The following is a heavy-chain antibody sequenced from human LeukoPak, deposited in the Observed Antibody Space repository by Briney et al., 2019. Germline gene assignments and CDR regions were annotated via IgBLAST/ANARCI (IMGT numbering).Heavy chain of an antibody. D-gene: IGHD1-26*01. V-gene: IGHV3-21*01. Sequence: GRSLRLSCAASGFTFNSYTMTWVRQAPGKGLEWVSSISTGSTYIYYADSVKGRFTISRDNAKNSLYLQMNSLRAEDTAVYYCARDGASLGAQFDYWGQGTLVTVSS. CDR1: GFTFNSYT. J-gene: IGHJ4*02. CDR3: ARDGASLGAQFDY. CDR2: ISTGSTYI.